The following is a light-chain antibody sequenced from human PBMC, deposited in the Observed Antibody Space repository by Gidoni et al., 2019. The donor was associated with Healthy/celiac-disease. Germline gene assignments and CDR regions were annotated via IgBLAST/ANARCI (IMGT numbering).Light chain of an antibody. CDR2: EVS. CDR1: SSDVGGYNY. V-gene: IGLV2-14*01. Sequence: QSALTQPASVSGSPGQSITIYCTGTSSDVGGYNYVSWYQQHPGKAPKLMIYEVSNRPSGVSNRFSGSKSGNTASLTISGLQAEDEADYYCSSDTSSSTHVVFGGGTKLTVL. CDR3: SSDTSSSTHVV. J-gene: IGLJ2*01.